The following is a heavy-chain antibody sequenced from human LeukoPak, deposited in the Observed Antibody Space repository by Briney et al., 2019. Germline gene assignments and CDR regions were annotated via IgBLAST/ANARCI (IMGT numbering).Heavy chain of an antibody. D-gene: IGHD4/OR15-4a*01. CDR1: GFTFSSYA. Sequence: PGGSLRLSCAASGFTFSSYAMNWVRQARGKGLKWVSISGSGGDTYYADSVKGRFTISRDNSKNALYLQMNSLRAEDTAVYYCAKARGATYGTYYFDYWGQGTLVTVSS. V-gene: IGHV3-23*01. CDR3: AKARGATYGTYYFDY. CDR2: ISGSGGDT. J-gene: IGHJ4*02.